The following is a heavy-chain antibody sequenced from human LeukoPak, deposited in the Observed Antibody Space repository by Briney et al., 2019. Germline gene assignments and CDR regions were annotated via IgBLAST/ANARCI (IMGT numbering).Heavy chain of an antibody. CDR3: VRESGAAADY. CDR2: INSDESPT. CDR1: GFTFSSYW. Sequence: GGSLRLSCEASGFTFSSYWLHWVRQAPGKGLVWVSRINSDESPTNYADSVKGRFTISRDNAKNTLYLQMDSLRAEDTAVYYCVRESGAAADYWGQGTLVTVSS. J-gene: IGHJ4*02. V-gene: IGHV3-74*01. D-gene: IGHD6-13*01.